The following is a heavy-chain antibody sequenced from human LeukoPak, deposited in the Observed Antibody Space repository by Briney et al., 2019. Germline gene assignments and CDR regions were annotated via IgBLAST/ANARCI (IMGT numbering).Heavy chain of an antibody. CDR3: AKVHYDFWSGYVDY. CDR2: IRYDGSNK. CDR1: GFTFSSYS. Sequence: PGGSLRLSCAASGFTFSSYSMHWVRQAPGKGLEWVAFIRYDGSNKYYADSVKGRFTISRDNSKNTLYLQMNSLRAEDTAVYYCAKVHYDFWSGYVDYWGQGTLVTVSS. V-gene: IGHV3-30*02. J-gene: IGHJ4*02. D-gene: IGHD3-3*01.